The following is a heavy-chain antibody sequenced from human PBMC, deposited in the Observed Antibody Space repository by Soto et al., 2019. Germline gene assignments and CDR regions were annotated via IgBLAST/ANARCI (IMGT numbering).Heavy chain of an antibody. D-gene: IGHD5-18*01. J-gene: IGHJ6*02. CDR2: ISYDGSNK. V-gene: IGHV3-30*03. Sequence: GSLRLSCAASGFTFSSYGMHWVRQAPGKGLEWVAVISYDGSNKYYADSVKGRFTISRDNSKNTLYLQMNSLRAEDTAVYYCALRGYSYGPTEYYGMDVWGQGTTVTVSS. CDR3: ALRGYSYGPTEYYGMDV. CDR1: GFTFSSYG.